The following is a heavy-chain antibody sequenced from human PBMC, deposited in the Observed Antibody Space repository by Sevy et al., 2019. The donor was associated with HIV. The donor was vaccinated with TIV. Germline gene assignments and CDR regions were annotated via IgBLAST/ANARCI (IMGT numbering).Heavy chain of an antibody. CDR2: INHSGST. CDR1: GGSFSGYY. D-gene: IGHD2-15*01. J-gene: IGHJ5*02. Sequence: SETLSLTCAVYGGSFSGYYWSWIRQPPGKGLEWIGEINHSGSTNYNPSLKSRVTISVDTSKNQCSLKLSSVTAADTAVYYCARGPFIVVVVAATGWFDPWGQGTLVTVSS. CDR3: ARGPFIVVVVAATGWFDP. V-gene: IGHV4-34*01.